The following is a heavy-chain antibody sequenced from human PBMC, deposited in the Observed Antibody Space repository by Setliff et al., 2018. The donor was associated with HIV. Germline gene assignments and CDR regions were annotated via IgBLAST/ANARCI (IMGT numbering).Heavy chain of an antibody. CDR2: IYYSGNT. V-gene: IGHV4-39*01. J-gene: IGHJ4*01. CDR3: AGYLPPYSCNFDY. CDR1: GGSISSSSYS. D-gene: IGHD1-26*01. Sequence: SETLSLTCTVSGGSISSSSYSWGWIRQPPGKGLDWIGTIYYSGNTYYNPSRKSPVTISVDTSKNQISLKLSSVTAADTAVYYCAGYLPPYSCNFDYWGHGTLVTVSS.